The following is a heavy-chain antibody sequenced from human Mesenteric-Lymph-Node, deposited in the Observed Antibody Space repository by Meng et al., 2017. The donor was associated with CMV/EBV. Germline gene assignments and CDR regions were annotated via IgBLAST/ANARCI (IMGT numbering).Heavy chain of an antibody. V-gene: IGHV3-21*01. Sequence: SCAASGFTFSSYSINWVRQAPGKGREWVSSIDSSTSYIYYADSVKGRFTISRDNAKNSVFLQMNSLRAEDTAVYYCARELFEGFGEYYGMDVWGQGTTVTVSS. CDR1: GFTFSSYS. CDR2: IDSSTSYI. CDR3: ARELFEGFGEYYGMDV. J-gene: IGHJ6*02. D-gene: IGHD3-10*01.